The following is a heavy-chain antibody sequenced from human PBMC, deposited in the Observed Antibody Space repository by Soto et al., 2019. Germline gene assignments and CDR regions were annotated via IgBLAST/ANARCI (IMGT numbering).Heavy chain of an antibody. Sequence: GASVKVSCKASGYTFTSYGISWVRQAPGQGLEWMGWISAYNGNTNYAQKLQGRVTMTTDTSTSTAYMELRSLRSDDTAVYYCARAATDRRFFLWLPGDPYYYYYYMDVWGKGTTVTVSS. D-gene: IGHD3-3*01. CDR2: ISAYNGNT. J-gene: IGHJ6*03. V-gene: IGHV1-18*01. CDR3: ARAATDRRFFLWLPGDPYYYYYYMDV. CDR1: GYTFTSYG.